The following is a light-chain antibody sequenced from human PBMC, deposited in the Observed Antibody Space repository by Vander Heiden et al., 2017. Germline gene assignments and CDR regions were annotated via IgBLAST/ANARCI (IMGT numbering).Light chain of an antibody. CDR3: QRRSNWPIT. Sequence: EIVLTQSPATLSLSPGERATLSCRASQSVNIFLAWYQQKPGQAPRLLISNASNRATGIPARFSGSGSGTDFTLTISSLDPEDFAVYYCQRRSNWPITFGQGTRLEIK. V-gene: IGKV3-11*01. J-gene: IGKJ5*01. CDR1: QSVNIF. CDR2: NAS.